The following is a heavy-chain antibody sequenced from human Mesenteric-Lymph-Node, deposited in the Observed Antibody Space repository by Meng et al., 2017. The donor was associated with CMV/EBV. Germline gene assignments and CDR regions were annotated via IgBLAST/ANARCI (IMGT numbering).Heavy chain of an antibody. CDR1: GGTFSTYA. CDR3: ARDVDFYYGLDV. J-gene: IGHJ6*02. D-gene: IGHD3-3*01. CDR2: VIPIFSTT. Sequence: SVKVSCKASGGTFSTYATSWMRQAPGQGLEWMGAVIPIFSTTNYAQSFQGRVTIIADESTSTAYMELNSLRSDDAAVYYCARDVDFYYGLDVWGQGTTVTVSS. V-gene: IGHV1-69*13.